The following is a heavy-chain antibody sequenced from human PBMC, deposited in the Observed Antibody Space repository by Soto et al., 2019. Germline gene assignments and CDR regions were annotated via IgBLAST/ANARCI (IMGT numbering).Heavy chain of an antibody. Sequence: EVQLVESGGGLVKPGGSLRLSCAASGFTFSSYSMNWVRQAPGKGLEWVSSISSSSSYIYYADSVKGRFTISRDNAKNSLYLQMNSLRAEDTAVYYCARAPPHGWYDSSGYYSSYYYYGMDVWGQGTTVTVSS. D-gene: IGHD3-22*01. CDR3: ARAPPHGWYDSSGYYSSYYYYGMDV. CDR1: GFTFSSYS. V-gene: IGHV3-21*01. CDR2: ISSSSSYI. J-gene: IGHJ6*02.